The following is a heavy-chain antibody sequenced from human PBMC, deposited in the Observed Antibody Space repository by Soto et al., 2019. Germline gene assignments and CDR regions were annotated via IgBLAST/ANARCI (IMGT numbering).Heavy chain of an antibody. J-gene: IGHJ4*01. CDR3: ARGEQYSGRIFDY. Sequence: PSQTLSLTCAITGGSVSSNSAGWSWVRQSPSRGLEWLGRTYYRSKWYYEYAVSVRGRITINPDTSKNQYSLQLNSVTPEDTAVYFCARGEQYSGRIFDYWGQGTLVTVS. CDR2: TYYRSKWYY. V-gene: IGHV6-1*01. CDR1: GGSVSSNSAG. D-gene: IGHD1-26*01.